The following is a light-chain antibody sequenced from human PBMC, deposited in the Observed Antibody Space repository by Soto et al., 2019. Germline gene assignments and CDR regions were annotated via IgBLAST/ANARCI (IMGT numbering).Light chain of an antibody. J-gene: IGKJ1*01. CDR1: QSVSSTY. V-gene: IGKV3-20*01. Sequence: VLTQSPVTLSLSPGERATLSCRASQSVSSTYLAWYQQKPGQAPRLLIYGASSRATGIPDRFSGSGSGTDFTLTISRLEPEDFAVYYRQQFGSSPRTFGQGTKVDIK. CDR2: GAS. CDR3: QQFGSSPRT.